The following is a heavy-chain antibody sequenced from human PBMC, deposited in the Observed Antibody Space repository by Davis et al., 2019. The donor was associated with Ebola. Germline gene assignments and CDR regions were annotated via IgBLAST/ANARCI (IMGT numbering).Heavy chain of an antibody. CDR3: ARGLGMGWFDP. D-gene: IGHD6-13*01. Sequence: ASVKVSCKASGYTFNSYYVHWVRQAPGQGLEWMGIINPSGGSTSYAQKFQGRVTMTRDTSTSTVYMELSSLRSEDTAVYYCARGLGMGWFDPWGQGTLVTVSS. J-gene: IGHJ5*02. V-gene: IGHV1-46*02. CDR1: GYTFNSYY. CDR2: INPSGGST.